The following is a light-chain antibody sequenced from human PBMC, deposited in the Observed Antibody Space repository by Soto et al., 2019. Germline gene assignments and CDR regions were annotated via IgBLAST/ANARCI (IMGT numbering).Light chain of an antibody. Sequence: QSALTLPASVSGSPGQSITISCTGTSSDVGGYNYVSWYQQHPGKAPKLIIYDVSNRPSGVSNRFSGSKSGNTASLTISGLMSEDEAVYNCSSYTSSSTLVYVFGTGTKLTVL. J-gene: IGLJ1*01. CDR2: DVS. CDR1: SSDVGGYNY. V-gene: IGLV2-14*01. CDR3: SSYTSSSTLVYV.